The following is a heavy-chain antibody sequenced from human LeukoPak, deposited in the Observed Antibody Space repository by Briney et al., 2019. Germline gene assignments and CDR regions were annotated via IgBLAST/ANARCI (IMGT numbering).Heavy chain of an antibody. V-gene: IGHV3-15*01. CDR2: IKSKTDGGTT. J-gene: IGHJ4*02. Sequence: PGGSLRLSCAASGFTFSNAWMSWVRHAAGEGREWLGCIKSKTDGGTTDYAAAVKGRFTISRDDSKNRLYLQMSSLNTEDTAVYYCTTTHYDYVWGSYRYNVIFDYWGQGTLVTVSS. CDR3: TTTHYDYVWGSYRYNVIFDY. CDR1: GFTFSNAW. D-gene: IGHD3-16*02.